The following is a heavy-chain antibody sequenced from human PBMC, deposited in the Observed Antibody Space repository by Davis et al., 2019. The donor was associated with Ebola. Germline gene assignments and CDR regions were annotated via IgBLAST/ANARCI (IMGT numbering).Heavy chain of an antibody. CDR1: GASIRSNYY. CDR2: IHYSGIP. Sequence: PSETLSLTCSVSGASIRSNYYWAWIRQPPGKGLEWIGAIHYSGIPYYNPSLKSRVTISVDSSEGQFSLRVSSVTAADTAVYYCGRHQEEDGSNPKPVDCWGQGTLVVVSS. V-gene: IGHV4-39*01. J-gene: IGHJ4*02. CDR3: GRHQEEDGSNPKPVDC.